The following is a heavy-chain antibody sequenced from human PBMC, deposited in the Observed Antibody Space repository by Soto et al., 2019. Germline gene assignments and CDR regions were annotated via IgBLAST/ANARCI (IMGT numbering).Heavy chain of an antibody. CDR2: IYFTGKT. V-gene: IGHV4-59*01. D-gene: IGHD2-8*01. CDR1: GVSITNYY. J-gene: IGHJ6*02. CDR3: ARSPHNGPKLSFHGMDV. Sequence: PSETLSLTCSVSGVSITNYYWSWVRPAPGKGLEWIGYIYFTGKTNYNPSLKSRVSISADTSKNQFSLKLSSVTAADTAMYFCARSPHNGPKLSFHGMDVWGRGTTVTVSS.